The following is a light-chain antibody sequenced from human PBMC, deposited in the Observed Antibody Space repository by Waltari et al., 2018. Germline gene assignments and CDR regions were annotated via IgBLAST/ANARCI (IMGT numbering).Light chain of an antibody. V-gene: IGLV7-43*01. CDR3: LLYNGGGWV. CDR2: TAI. J-gene: IGLJ3*02. CDR1: TGAVTSAYY. Sequence: QTVVTQEPSLTVSPGGTVTLTCASSTGAVTSAYYPNWFQQKPGQAPRALIYTAINKHSWAPARFPWSILGGKAALTLAGVQPEDEAEYYCLLYNGGGWVFGGGTQLTVL.